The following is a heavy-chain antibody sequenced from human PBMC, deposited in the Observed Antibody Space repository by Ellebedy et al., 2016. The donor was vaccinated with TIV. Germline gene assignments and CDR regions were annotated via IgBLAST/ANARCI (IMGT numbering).Heavy chain of an antibody. D-gene: IGHD3-16*01. CDR3: ARDPEWGALDY. V-gene: IGHV1-8*03. J-gene: IGHJ4*02. CDR2: MNPNSGNT. CDR1: GYTFTSYD. Sequence: AASVKVSCKASGYTFTSYDINWVRQATGQGLEWMGWMNPNSGNTGYAQKFQGRVTITRNTSISTAYMELSSLRAEDTAVYYCARDPEWGALDYWGQGTLVTVSS.